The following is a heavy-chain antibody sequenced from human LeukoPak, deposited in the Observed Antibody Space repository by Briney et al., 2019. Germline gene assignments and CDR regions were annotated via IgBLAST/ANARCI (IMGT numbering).Heavy chain of an antibody. CDR2: ISSSSSYI. J-gene: IGHJ1*01. D-gene: IGHD6-13*01. V-gene: IGHV3-21*01. Sequence: GGSLRLSCAASGFTFSSYSMNWVRQAPGKGLEWVSSISSSSSYIYYADSVKGRFTISRDNAKNSLYLQMNGLRAEDTAVYYCARDRAIAAAGGSRYFQHWGQGTLVTVSS. CDR3: ARDRAIAAAGGSRYFQH. CDR1: GFTFSSYS.